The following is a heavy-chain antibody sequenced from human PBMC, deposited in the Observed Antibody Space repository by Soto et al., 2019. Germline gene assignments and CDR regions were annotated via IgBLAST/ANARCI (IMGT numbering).Heavy chain of an antibody. CDR3: AHSYLVVREEEAGFDY. CDR1: GFSLSTSGVG. V-gene: IGHV2-5*02. D-gene: IGHD1-26*01. Sequence: QITLKESGPTLVKPTQTLTLTCTFSGFSLSTSGVGVGWIRQPPGKALEWLALIYWDDDKRYSPSLKSRLTITKDTSKNQVVLTMTNMDPVDTATYYCAHSYLVVREEEAGFDYWGQGTLVTVSS. CDR2: IYWDDDK. J-gene: IGHJ4*02.